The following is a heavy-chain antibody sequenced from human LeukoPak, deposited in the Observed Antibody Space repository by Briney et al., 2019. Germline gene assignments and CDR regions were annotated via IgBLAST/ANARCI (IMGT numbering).Heavy chain of an antibody. V-gene: IGHV1-18*01. CDR1: GYTFTSYG. Sequence: ASVKVSCKASGYTFTSYGISWVRQAPGQGLEWMGWISAYNGNTNYAQKLQGRVTMTTDTSTSTAYMELRSLRSDDTAVYYCARDPNYDILTGYYSGYFQHWGQGTLVTVSS. CDR2: ISAYNGNT. D-gene: IGHD3-9*01. CDR3: ARDPNYDILTGYYSGYFQH. J-gene: IGHJ1*01.